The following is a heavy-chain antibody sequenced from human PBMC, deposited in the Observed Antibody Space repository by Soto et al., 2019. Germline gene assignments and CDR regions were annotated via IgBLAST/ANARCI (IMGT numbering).Heavy chain of an antibody. D-gene: IGHD2-8*01. CDR3: ARANGIHQNYYYYYYMDV. V-gene: IGHV1-46*03. CDR2: INPSGGST. CDR1: GYTFTSYY. J-gene: IGHJ6*03. Sequence: ASVKVSCKASGYTFTSYYMHWVRQAPGQGLEWMGIINPSGGSTSYAQKFQGRVTMTRDTSTSTVYMELSSLRSEDTAVYYCARANGIHQNYYYYYYMDVWGKGTTVTVSS.